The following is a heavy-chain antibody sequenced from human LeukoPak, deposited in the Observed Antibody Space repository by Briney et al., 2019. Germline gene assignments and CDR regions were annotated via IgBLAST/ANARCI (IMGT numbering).Heavy chain of an antibody. J-gene: IGHJ4*02. D-gene: IGHD1-26*01. CDR3: AGASSKWELSF. Sequence: WASVKVSCKASGGTFSRYAISWVRQALGQGLEWMGGYIPMFGTANYAQNFQNRVTITADESTSTFSMEVSSLRPEDTAVYSCAGASSKWELSFWGQGTLVTVSS. V-gene: IGHV1-69*13. CDR1: GGTFSRYA. CDR2: YIPMFGTA.